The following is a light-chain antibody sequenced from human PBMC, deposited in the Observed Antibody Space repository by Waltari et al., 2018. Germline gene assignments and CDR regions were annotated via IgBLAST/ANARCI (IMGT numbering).Light chain of an antibody. CDR3: QAWDGSSSTVV. CDR2: EDD. Sequence: SYEVTQPPSVSVSPGQTASITCPGDNLSEKYVSWYQQKPGQSPVVVIYEDDDRPSGIPERFSGSNFGNTATLTISGTQAMDEADYYCQAWDGSSSTVVFGGGTKVIVL. CDR1: NLSEKY. J-gene: IGLJ2*01. V-gene: IGLV3-1*01.